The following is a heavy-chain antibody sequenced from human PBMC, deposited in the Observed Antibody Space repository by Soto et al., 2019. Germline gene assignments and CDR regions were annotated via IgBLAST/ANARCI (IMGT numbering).Heavy chain of an antibody. CDR2: INRSSGSI. Sequence: EVQLVESGGGLVQPGRSLRLSCAASGFTFDDYAIHWVRQAPGKGLEWVSSINRSSGSIGYADSVKGRFTISRDNAKNSLYLQMNRLRADDTALYYCAKDHYSSSSGMDYWGQGTLVTVSS. CDR3: AKDHYSSSSGMDY. CDR1: GFTFDDYA. J-gene: IGHJ4*02. D-gene: IGHD6-6*01. V-gene: IGHV3-9*01.